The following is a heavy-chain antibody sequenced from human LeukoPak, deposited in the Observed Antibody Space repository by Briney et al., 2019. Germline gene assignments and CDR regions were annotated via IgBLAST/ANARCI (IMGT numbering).Heavy chain of an antibody. J-gene: IGHJ4*02. CDR2: IIPIFGTA. V-gene: IGHV1-69*13. D-gene: IGHD5-18*01. Sequence: SVKVSCKASGGTFSSYAISWVRQAPGQGLEWMGGIIPIFGTANYAQKFQGRVTITADESTSTAYMELSSLRSEDTAVYYCAARGYSYGTAHFDYWGQGTLVTVSS. CDR3: AARGYSYGTAHFDY. CDR1: GGTFSSYA.